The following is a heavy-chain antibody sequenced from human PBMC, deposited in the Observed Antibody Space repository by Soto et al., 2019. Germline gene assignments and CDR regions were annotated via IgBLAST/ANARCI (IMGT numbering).Heavy chain of an antibody. CDR1: GFTVSSYA. Sequence: GGSLRLSCAASGFTVSSYAMSWVRQAPGKGLEWVSYISSSGSTIYYADSVKGRFTISRDNAKNSLYLQMNSLRAEDTAVYYCATDKNYDILTGYQDPYDYWGQGTLVTVSS. J-gene: IGHJ4*02. CDR2: ISSSGSTI. CDR3: ATDKNYDILTGYQDPYDY. V-gene: IGHV3-48*04. D-gene: IGHD3-9*01.